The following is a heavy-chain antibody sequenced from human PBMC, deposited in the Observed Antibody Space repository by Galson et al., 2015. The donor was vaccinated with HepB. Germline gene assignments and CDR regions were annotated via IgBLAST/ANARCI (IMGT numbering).Heavy chain of an antibody. CDR1: GGSISSYY. CDR3: ASGPVAGTILPDY. J-gene: IGHJ4*02. Sequence: TLSLTCTVSGGSISSYYWSWIRQPPGKGLEWIGYIYYSGSTNYNPSLKSRVTISVDTSKNQFSLKLSSVTAADTAVYYCASGPVAGTILPDYWGQGTLVTVSS. D-gene: IGHD6-19*01. CDR2: IYYSGST. V-gene: IGHV4-59*01.